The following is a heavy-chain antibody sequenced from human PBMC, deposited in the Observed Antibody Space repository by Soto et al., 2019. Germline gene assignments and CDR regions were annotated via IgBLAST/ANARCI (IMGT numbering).Heavy chain of an antibody. CDR3: ASHHSSGWLYFDT. CDR2: IGSSGRAI. CDR1: GFTVSGND. V-gene: IGHV3-11*01. D-gene: IGHD6-19*01. Sequence: QLQLLESGGDLVKPGGSLRLSCAASGFTVSGNDLSWIRQAPGKGLEWVSSIGSSGRAIYYADSVKGRFTISRDNTKDSLSLHMSSLGAEDTAIYYCASHHSSGWLYFDTWGQGTLVTVSA. J-gene: IGHJ4*02.